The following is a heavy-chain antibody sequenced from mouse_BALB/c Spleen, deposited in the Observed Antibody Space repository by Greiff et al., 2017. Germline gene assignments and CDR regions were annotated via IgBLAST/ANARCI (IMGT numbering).Heavy chain of an antibody. CDR1: GFTFSSYA. CDR3: ARGGTTKGAMDY. CDR2: ISSGGST. D-gene: IGHD1-1*01. Sequence: EVQRVESGGGLVKPGGSLKLSCAASGFTFSSYAMSWVRQTPEKRLEWVASISSGGSTYYPDSVKGRFTISRDNARNILYLQMSSLRSEDTAMYYCARGGTTKGAMDYWGQGTSVTVSS. V-gene: IGHV5-6-5*01. J-gene: IGHJ4*01.